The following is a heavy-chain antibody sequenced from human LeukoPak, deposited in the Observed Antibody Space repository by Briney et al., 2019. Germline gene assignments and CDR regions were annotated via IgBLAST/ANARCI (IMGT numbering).Heavy chain of an antibody. Sequence: GGSLRLSCAASGFTFSRYGFHWVRQASGKGLEWVAFISDSGGDKWYADSVKGRLTISRDKSKNTVNLQMSSLRVEDTALYYCARDGGSESYAFDYWGQGTQVTVSS. V-gene: IGHV3-30*02. D-gene: IGHD3-10*01. CDR3: ARDGGSESYAFDY. J-gene: IGHJ4*02. CDR2: ISDSGGDK. CDR1: GFTFSRYG.